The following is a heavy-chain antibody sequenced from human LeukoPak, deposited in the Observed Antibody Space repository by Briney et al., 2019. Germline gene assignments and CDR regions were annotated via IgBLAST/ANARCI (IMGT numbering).Heavy chain of an antibody. CDR2: MFYTGSG. CDR3: ARFGTSSSRFFDQ. V-gene: IGHV4-59*01. CDR1: GGSMSNYY. D-gene: IGHD6-6*01. J-gene: IGHJ4*02. Sequence: SETLSLTCTVSGGSMSNYYWNWIRQPPGKGLEWIGYMFYTGSGKYNPSLKSRVTIALDTSKNQFSLKLNSVTAADTAVYYCARFGTSSSRFFDQWGQGTLVTVSS.